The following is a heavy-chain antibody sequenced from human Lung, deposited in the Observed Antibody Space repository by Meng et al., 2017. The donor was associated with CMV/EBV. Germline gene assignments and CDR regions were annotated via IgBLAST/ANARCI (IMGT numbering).Heavy chain of an antibody. CDR2: TYYRSKWYN. CDR1: GDSVSSNSAA. CDR3: ARGHYDSSGYPIDY. J-gene: IGHJ4*02. D-gene: IGHD3-22*01. Sequence: SXTXXLTXXISGDSVSSNSAAWNWIRQSPSRGLEWLGRTYYRSKWYNDYAVSVKSRITINPDTSKNQFSLQLNSVTPEDTAVYYCARGHYDSSGYPIDYWGQGTLVXVSS. V-gene: IGHV6-1*01.